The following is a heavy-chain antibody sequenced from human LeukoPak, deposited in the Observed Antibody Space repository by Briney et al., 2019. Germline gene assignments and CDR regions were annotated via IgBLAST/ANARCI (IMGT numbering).Heavy chain of an antibody. D-gene: IGHD3-3*01. V-gene: IGHV3-48*01. CDR3: ARDGSFWSGFHAFDL. Sequence: GGSLRLSCAASGFTFSSYTMNWVRQIPGKGPEWVSSISTSSSTVYHADSVKGRFTISRDNAKNSLYLEMSSLRAEDTAVYYCARDGSFWSGFHAFDLWGQGTVVTVSS. CDR2: ISTSSSTV. CDR1: GFTFSSYT. J-gene: IGHJ3*01.